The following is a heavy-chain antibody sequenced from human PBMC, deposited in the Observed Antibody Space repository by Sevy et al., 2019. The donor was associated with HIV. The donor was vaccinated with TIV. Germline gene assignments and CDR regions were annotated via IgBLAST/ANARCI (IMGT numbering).Heavy chain of an antibody. V-gene: IGHV3-23*01. CDR2: ISGSGGST. J-gene: IGHJ6*02. CDR1: GFTFSRYA. CDR3: ARMGQEGVVPAARSTYYYYGMDV. Sequence: GGSLRLSCAASGFTFSRYAMNWLRQAPGKGLEWVSTISGSGGSTYYADSVKGRFTISRDNSKNTLDLQMNSLRAEDTAVYYCARMGQEGVVPAARSTYYYYGMDVWGQGTTVTVSS. D-gene: IGHD2-2*01.